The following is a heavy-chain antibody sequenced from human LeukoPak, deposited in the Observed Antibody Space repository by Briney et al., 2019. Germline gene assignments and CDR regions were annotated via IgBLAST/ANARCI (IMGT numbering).Heavy chain of an antibody. CDR3: ARAVLGAFDI. J-gene: IGHJ3*02. Sequence: GGSLRLSCAASGFTFSSYWMHWVRQAPGKGLVWVSRIHSDGSSTSYADSVKGRFTISRDNAKNTLDLQTNSLRAEDTAVYYCARAVLGAFDIWGQGTMLTVSS. CDR2: IHSDGSST. V-gene: IGHV3-74*01. D-gene: IGHD3-10*01. CDR1: GFTFSSYW.